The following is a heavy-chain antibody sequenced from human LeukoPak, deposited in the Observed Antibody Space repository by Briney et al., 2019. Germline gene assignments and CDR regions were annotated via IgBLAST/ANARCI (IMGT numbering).Heavy chain of an antibody. CDR2: IKDDGSEK. V-gene: IGHV3-7*01. J-gene: IGHJ4*02. CDR1: GFTFSSYW. Sequence: GGSLRLSCAASGFTFSSYWMNWVRQAPGKGLEWVANIKDDGSEKYYVDSVKGRFTISRDNAKNSLYLQMNSLRGEDTAVYYCTRGEGTYQLLLDSWGQGTLVTVSS. CDR3: TRGEGTYQLLLDS. D-gene: IGHD2-2*01.